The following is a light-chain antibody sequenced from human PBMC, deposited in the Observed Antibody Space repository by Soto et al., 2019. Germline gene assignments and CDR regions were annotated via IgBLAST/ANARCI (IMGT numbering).Light chain of an antibody. Sequence: QSVLTQPPSASAAPGQKVTISCSGSSSNIGNNYISWYQQLPRTAPKLLIYENNKRPSGIPDRFSGSKSGTSATLGITGLQTGDEADYYCGTWDSSLSSWVFGGGTKLTVL. V-gene: IGLV1-51*02. J-gene: IGLJ3*02. CDR2: ENN. CDR1: SSNIGNNY. CDR3: GTWDSSLSSWV.